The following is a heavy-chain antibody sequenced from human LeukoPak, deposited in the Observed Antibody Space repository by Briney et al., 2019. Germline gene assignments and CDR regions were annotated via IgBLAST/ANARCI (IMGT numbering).Heavy chain of an antibody. J-gene: IGHJ4*02. Sequence: GGSLRLSCAASGFTFSSYSMNWVRQAPGKGLEWVSSISSSSSYIYYADSVKGRFTISRDNAKNSLNLQMNSLRAEDTAVYYCARRDPNSDGSDLFDYWGQGTLVTASS. V-gene: IGHV3-21*01. CDR3: ARRDPNSDGSDLFDY. CDR2: ISSSSSYI. D-gene: IGHD2-21*02. CDR1: GFTFSSYS.